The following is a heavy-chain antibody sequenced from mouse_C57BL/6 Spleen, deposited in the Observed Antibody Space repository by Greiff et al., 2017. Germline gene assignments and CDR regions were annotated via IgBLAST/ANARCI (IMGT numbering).Heavy chain of an antibody. CDR2: INPSTGGT. CDR3: ARSGGSPYYAMDY. D-gene: IGHD1-1*02. V-gene: IGHV1-42*01. Sequence: VHVKQSGPELVKPGASVKISCKASGYSFTGYYMNWVKQSPEKSLEWIGEINPSTGGTTYNQKFKAKATLTVDKSSSTAYMQLKSLTSEDSAVYYCARSGGSPYYAMDYWGQGTSVTVSS. CDR1: GYSFTGYY. J-gene: IGHJ4*01.